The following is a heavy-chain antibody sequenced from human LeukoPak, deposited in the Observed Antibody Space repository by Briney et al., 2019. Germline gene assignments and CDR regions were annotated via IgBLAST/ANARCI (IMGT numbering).Heavy chain of an antibody. V-gene: IGHV4-59*01. D-gene: IGHD6-13*01. CDR1: GGSISSYY. J-gene: IGHJ5*02. CDR3: AREVLDSSSWYWGSPTYPPRTNNWFDP. CDR2: IYYSGST. Sequence: SETLSLTCAVSGGSISSYYWSWIRQPPGKGLEWIGYIYYSGSTNYNPSPKSRVTISVDTSKNQFSLKLSSVTAADTAVYYCAREVLDSSSWYWGSPTYPPRTNNWFDPWGQGTLVTVSS.